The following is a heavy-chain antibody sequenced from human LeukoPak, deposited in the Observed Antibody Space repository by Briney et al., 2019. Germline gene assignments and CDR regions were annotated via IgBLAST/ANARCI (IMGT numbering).Heavy chain of an antibody. V-gene: IGHV1-3*01. Sequence: ASVKVSCKASGYAFTSYAMHWVRQAPGQRLEWMGWINAGNGNTKYSQKFQGRVTITRDTSASTAYMELSSLRPEDTAVYYCARGLDYGDLDNYWGQGTLVTVSS. CDR1: GYAFTSYA. J-gene: IGHJ4*02. D-gene: IGHD4-17*01. CDR2: INAGNGNT. CDR3: ARGLDYGDLDNY.